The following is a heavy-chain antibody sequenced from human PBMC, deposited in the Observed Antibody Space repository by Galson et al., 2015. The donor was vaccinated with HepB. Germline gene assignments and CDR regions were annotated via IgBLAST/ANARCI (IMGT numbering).Heavy chain of an antibody. CDR1: GFTFSSYA. J-gene: IGHJ4*02. CDR2: ISGSGGST. V-gene: IGHV3-23*01. CDR3: AKVPYDFWSGYYF. Sequence: SLRLSCAASGFTFSSYAMSWVRQAPGKGLEWVSVISGSGGSTYYADSVKGRFTISRDNSKNTVYLQMNSLRAEDTAVYYCAKVPYDFWSGYYFWGQGTLVTVSS. D-gene: IGHD3-3*01.